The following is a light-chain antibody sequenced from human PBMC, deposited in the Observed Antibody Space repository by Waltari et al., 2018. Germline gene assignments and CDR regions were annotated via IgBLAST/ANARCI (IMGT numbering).Light chain of an antibody. J-gene: IGKJ5*01. CDR1: QSVSSS. CDR2: DAS. V-gene: IGKV3-11*01. CDR3: QQRSTWPLIT. Sequence: IVLTQSPATLSLSPGERATLSRRASQSVSSSLARYQQKPGQAPRLLIYDASNRATGIPARFSGSRSGTDFTLTINSLEPEDFAVYYCQQRSTWPLITFGQGTRLEIK.